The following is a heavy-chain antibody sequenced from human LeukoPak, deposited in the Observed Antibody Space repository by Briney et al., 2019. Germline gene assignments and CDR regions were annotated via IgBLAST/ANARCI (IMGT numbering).Heavy chain of an antibody. CDR1: GGSFRGYY. CDR3: ASSYGGNHQPNYYGMDV. CDR2: INHSGST. Sequence: PSETLSLTCAVYGGSFRGYYWSWIRQPPGKGLEWIGEINHSGSTNYNPSLKSRVTISVDTSKNQFSLKLSSVTAADTAVYYCASSYGGNHQPNYYGMDVWGQGTTVTVSS. D-gene: IGHD4-23*01. V-gene: IGHV4-34*01. J-gene: IGHJ6*02.